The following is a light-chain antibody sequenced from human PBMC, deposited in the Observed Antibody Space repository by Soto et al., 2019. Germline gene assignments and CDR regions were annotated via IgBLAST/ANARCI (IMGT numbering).Light chain of an antibody. CDR1: SSDVGGYNY. Sequence: QSALTQPASVSGSPGQSITISCTGTSSDVGGYNYGSWFQHHPGKAPKLIIYEVSYRPSGVSNRFSGSKSGDTASLTISGLQAEDEADYYCSSFTNTITRYAFGTGTQVTVL. CDR3: SSFTNTITRYA. V-gene: IGLV2-14*01. CDR2: EVS. J-gene: IGLJ1*01.